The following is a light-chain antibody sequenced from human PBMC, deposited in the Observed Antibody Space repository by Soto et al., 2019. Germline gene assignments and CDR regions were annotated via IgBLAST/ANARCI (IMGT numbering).Light chain of an antibody. CDR1: QSVNNNY. V-gene: IGKV3-20*01. CDR2: DTS. J-gene: IGKJ3*01. CDR3: QQYGSSQFT. Sequence: EIVLMQSPGTLSLSPGEGATLSCRASQSVNNNYLAWYQQRPGQAPTVLIFDTSRMATGVPGRFSGSGSGTYFTLRISRVEPDDFAVYYCQQYGSSQFTFGPGTKVNIK.